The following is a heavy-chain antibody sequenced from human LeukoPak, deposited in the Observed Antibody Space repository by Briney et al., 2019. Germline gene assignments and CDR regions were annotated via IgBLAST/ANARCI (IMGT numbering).Heavy chain of an antibody. CDR3: ARVRYCSSTSCP. CDR2: IYYSGST. J-gene: IGHJ5*02. CDR1: GGSISSSSYY. D-gene: IGHD2-2*01. V-gene: IGHV4-39*07. Sequence: PSETLSLTCTVSGGSISSSSYYWGWIRQPPGKGLEWIGSIYYSGSTYYNPTLKSRVTISVDTSKSQFSLKLSSVTAADTAVYYCARVRYCSSTSCPWGQGTLVTVSS.